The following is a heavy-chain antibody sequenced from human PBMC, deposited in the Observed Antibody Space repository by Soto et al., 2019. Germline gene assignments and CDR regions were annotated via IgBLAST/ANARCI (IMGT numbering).Heavy chain of an antibody. V-gene: IGHV3-33*06. CDR3: AKASSGSYYVFAFDI. Sequence: QVQLVESGGGVVQPGNSLRLSCAASGFTFSSYGMHWVRQAPGKGLEWVAVIWYDGSNKYYADSVKGRFTISRDNSKNTLYLQMNSLRAEDTAVYYCAKASSGSYYVFAFDIWGQGTMVTVSS. J-gene: IGHJ3*02. CDR2: IWYDGSNK. CDR1: GFTFSSYG. D-gene: IGHD1-26*01.